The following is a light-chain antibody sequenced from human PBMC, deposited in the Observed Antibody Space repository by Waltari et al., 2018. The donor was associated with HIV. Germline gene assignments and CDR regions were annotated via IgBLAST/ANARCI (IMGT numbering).Light chain of an antibody. J-gene: IGLJ2*01. V-gene: IGLV2-8*01. CDR3: ASYAGRNNLV. Sequence: QSALTQPPSASGSPGQSVTISCPGPSRAVGGYNYVSCYKQHPGEAPKVMIFEVYKRPSGVPDRLSGSKSGNTASLTVSGLQADDEATYYCASYAGRNNLVFGGGTKLTVL. CDR1: SRAVGGYNY. CDR2: EVY.